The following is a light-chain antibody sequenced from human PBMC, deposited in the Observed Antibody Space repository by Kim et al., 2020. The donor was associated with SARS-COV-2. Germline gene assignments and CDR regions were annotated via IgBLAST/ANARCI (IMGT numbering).Light chain of an antibody. V-gene: IGKV3-20*01. J-gene: IGKJ1*01. CDR1: RSVRSSY. CDR3: QQYGSSPQT. Sequence: TPGESATRSCSASRSVRSSYLAWYQQKPGQAPRLLIYGASNRATGISDRFSGSGSGTDFTLTISRLEPKDFAVYYCQQYGSSPQTFGHGTKVDIK. CDR2: GAS.